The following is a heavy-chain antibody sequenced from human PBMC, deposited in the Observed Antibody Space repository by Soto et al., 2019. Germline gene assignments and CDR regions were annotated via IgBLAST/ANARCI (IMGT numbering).Heavy chain of an antibody. V-gene: IGHV3-30-3*01. CDR1: GFSFSSYA. J-gene: IGHJ6*02. Sequence: GGSLRLSCAASGFSFSSYAMHWVRQAPGKGLEWVAVISYDGSNKYYADSVKGRFTISRDNAKNTLYLQMNSLRAEDTAVYYCAREGRSSWHIGGYYYGMDVWGQGTTVTVSS. CDR3: AREGRSSWHIGGYYYGMDV. D-gene: IGHD6-13*01. CDR2: ISYDGSNK.